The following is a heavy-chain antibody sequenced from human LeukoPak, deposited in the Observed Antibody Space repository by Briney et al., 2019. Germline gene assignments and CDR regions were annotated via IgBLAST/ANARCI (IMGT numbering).Heavy chain of an antibody. D-gene: IGHD6-13*01. V-gene: IGHV4-59*02. J-gene: IGHJ5*02. CDR3: ARDRIAAAGRGNWFDP. CDR1: GGSVSSYY. Sequence: PSETLSLTCTVSGGSVSSYYWSWIRQPPGKGLEWIGYIYYSGSTNYNPSLKSRVTTSVDTSKNQISLKLSSVTAADTAVYYCARDRIAAAGRGNWFDPWGQGTLVTVSS. CDR2: IYYSGST.